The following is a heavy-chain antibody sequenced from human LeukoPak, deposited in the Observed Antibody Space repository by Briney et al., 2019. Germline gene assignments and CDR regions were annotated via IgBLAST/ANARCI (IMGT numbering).Heavy chain of an antibody. J-gene: IGHJ4*02. D-gene: IGHD2-15*01. CDR2: IYYSGST. Sequence: SETLSLTCSVSGGSISSGDYYWSWIRQPPGKGLEWIGYIYYSGSTYYNPSLKSRVTISVDTSKNQFSLKLSSVTAADTAVYYCARGRYCSGGSCADYWGQGTLVTVSS. CDR1: GGSISSGDYY. CDR3: ARGRYCSGGSCADY. V-gene: IGHV4-30-4*08.